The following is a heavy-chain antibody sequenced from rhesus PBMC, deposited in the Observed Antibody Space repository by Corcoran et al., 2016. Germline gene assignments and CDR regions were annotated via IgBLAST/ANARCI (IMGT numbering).Heavy chain of an antibody. V-gene: IGHV3-178*01. CDR3: GRADFGIDY. CDR1: GFPFSDYY. Sequence: EVQLAESGGDLATPGGSLRLSRAASGFPFSDYYMDGVRQAPGKGLEWGSRISNSGDSTWYADSVKGRVTVSRDNAKNTLFLQMNSLTPEDKAVYYCGRADFGIDYWGQGVLVTVSA. D-gene: IGHD6-25*01. CDR2: ISNSGDST. J-gene: IGHJ4*01.